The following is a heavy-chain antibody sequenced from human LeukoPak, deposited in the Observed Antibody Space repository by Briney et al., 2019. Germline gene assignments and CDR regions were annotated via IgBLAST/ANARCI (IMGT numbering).Heavy chain of an antibody. V-gene: IGHV3-48*03. Sequence: AGGSLRLSFAASGFTFSSYEMNWVRQALGKGLEWVSYISSSGSTIYYADSVKGRITISRDNAKNSLYLQMNSLRAEDTAVYYCARAFDAFNIWGQGTMVTVSS. CDR1: GFTFSSYE. CDR2: ISSSGSTI. J-gene: IGHJ3*02. CDR3: ARAFDAFNI.